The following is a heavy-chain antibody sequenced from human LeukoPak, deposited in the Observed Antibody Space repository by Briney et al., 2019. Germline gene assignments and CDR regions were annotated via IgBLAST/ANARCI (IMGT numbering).Heavy chain of an antibody. V-gene: IGHV1-2*02. J-gene: IGHJ4*02. Sequence: ASVKVSCKASGYTFTGYYMNWERQAPGQGLEWMGWINPNSGGTNYAQKFQGRVTMTRDTSINTAYMDLSRLTSDDTAMYYCAKGYQMGSSDYWGQGTLVTVSS. CDR1: GYTFTGYY. D-gene: IGHD2-2*01. CDR2: INPNSGGT. CDR3: AKGYQMGSSDY.